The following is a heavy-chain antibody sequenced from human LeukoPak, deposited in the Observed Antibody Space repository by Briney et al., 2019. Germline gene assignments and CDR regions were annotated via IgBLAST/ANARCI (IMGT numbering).Heavy chain of an antibody. CDR1: GGSISSSSYY. J-gene: IGHJ6*02. CDR3: ARAATGIAYYYGMDV. Sequence: SETLSLTCTVSGGSISSSSYYWGWIRQPPGKGLEWIGSIYYSGSTYYNPSLKSRVTISVDTSKNQFSLKLSSVTAADTAVYYCARAATGIAYYYGMDVWGQGTTVTVSS. D-gene: IGHD6-13*01. CDR2: IYYSGST. V-gene: IGHV4-39*07.